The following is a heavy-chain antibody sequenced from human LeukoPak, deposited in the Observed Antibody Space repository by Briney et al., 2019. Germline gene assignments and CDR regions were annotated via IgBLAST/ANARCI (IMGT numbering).Heavy chain of an antibody. D-gene: IGHD6-19*01. CDR1: GGSISGASIRGTTYY. CDR2: IYYNGHT. Sequence: SETLSLTCTISGGSISGASIRGTTYYWGCVRQPPGKGLEWIGSIYYNGHTFFNPSLKSRVTMSLDTSRNQVSLKLSPVTTADTAVYYCVRSPKGTAVTANWFDPWGQGTLVTVSS. CDR3: VRSPKGTAVTANWFDP. J-gene: IGHJ5*02. V-gene: IGHV4-39*07.